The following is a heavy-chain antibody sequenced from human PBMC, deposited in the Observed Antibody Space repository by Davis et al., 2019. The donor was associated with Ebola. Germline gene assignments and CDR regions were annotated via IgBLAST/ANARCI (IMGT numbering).Heavy chain of an antibody. J-gene: IGHJ1*01. Sequence: AASVTVSCKASGYTFTSYDINWARQPPGQGLEWMGWMNPNNGNTGYAQKFQGRFTMTRKTSISTAYMELSSLRSEDTAVYYCARVVAYGILTGYSEYFQHWGQGTLVTVSS. CDR1: GYTFTSYD. CDR3: ARVVAYGILTGYSEYFQH. V-gene: IGHV1-8*01. CDR2: MNPNNGNT. D-gene: IGHD3-9*01.